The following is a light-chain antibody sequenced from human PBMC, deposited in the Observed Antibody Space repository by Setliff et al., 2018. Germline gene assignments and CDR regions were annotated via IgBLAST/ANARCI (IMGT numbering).Light chain of an antibody. CDR1: SSDVGSYNL. Sequence: QSALTQPVSVSGSPGQSITISCTGTSSDVGSYNLVSWYQQHPGKAPKLMIYEVSKRPSGVSNRFSGSKSDNTASLTISGLQAEDEADYYCCSYAGSTTWVFGGGTKVTVL. J-gene: IGLJ3*02. V-gene: IGLV2-23*02. CDR3: CSYAGSTTWV. CDR2: EVS.